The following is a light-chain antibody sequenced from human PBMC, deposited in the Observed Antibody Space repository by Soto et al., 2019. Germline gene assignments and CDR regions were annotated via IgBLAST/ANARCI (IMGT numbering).Light chain of an antibody. Sequence: EIVMTQSPATLSVSPGERIRISCRASQTVGSNLAWYQQKPGQAPRLLIYTTSSRATGVPAKFSGSGSGTEFTLTIDSLQSEDFVLYYCQQYNSWPRTFGQGTKVDIK. CDR3: QQYNSWPRT. CDR1: QTVGSN. CDR2: TTS. V-gene: IGKV3-15*01. J-gene: IGKJ1*01.